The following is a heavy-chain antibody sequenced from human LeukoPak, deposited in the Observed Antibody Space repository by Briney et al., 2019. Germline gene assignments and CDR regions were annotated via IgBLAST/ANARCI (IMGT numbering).Heavy chain of an antibody. D-gene: IGHD2-2*01. Sequence: GGSLRLSCAASGFTFSRDGMHWVRQAPGKGLEWVAVIWYDGSKKYYADSVKGRFTISRDNSKNTLYLQMNSLRAEDTAVYYCAKASMLGYCSSTSCYGIDYWGQGTLVTVSS. CDR2: IWYDGSKK. CDR1: GFTFSRDG. J-gene: IGHJ4*02. V-gene: IGHV3-33*06. CDR3: AKASMLGYCSSTSCYGIDY.